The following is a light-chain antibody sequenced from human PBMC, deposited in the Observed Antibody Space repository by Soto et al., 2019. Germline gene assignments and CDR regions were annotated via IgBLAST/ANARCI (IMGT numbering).Light chain of an antibody. CDR1: QDISKS. CDR3: QNYHSAPLT. V-gene: IGKV1-27*01. J-gene: IGKJ3*01. Sequence: DIQMTQSPSSLSASVEDRVTITCRASQDISKSLAWYQQRPGKVPKLLIFAASTLQSGVPSRFSGSGSGTEFTLTISSLQPEDVATYYCQNYHSAPLTFGPGTKVDI. CDR2: AAS.